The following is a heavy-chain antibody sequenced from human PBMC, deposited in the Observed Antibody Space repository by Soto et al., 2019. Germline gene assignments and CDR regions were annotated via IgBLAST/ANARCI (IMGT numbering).Heavy chain of an antibody. CDR2: IYYSGST. Sequence: SETLSLTCTVSGGSISSGGYYWSWIRQHPGKGLEWIGYIYYSGSTYYNPSLKSRVTISVDTSKNQFSLKLSAVTAADTAVYYCAREPYSSSAHYNWFDPWGQGTLVTVSS. J-gene: IGHJ5*02. V-gene: IGHV4-31*03. D-gene: IGHD6-6*01. CDR1: GGSISSGGYY. CDR3: AREPYSSSAHYNWFDP.